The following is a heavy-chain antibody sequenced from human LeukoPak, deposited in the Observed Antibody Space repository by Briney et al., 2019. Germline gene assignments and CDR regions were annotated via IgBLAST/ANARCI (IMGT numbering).Heavy chain of an antibody. J-gene: IGHJ6*04. CDR1: GGSISSYY. D-gene: IGHD2-2*01. CDR3: ARDHCSSTSCYPGV. CDR2: IYTSGST. V-gene: IGHV4-4*07. Sequence: KPSETLSLTCTVSGGSISSYYWSWIRQPAGKGLEWIGRIYTSGSTNYNPSLKSRVTMSVDTSKNQFSLKLSSVTAADTAVYYWARDHCSSTSCYPGVWGKGTTVTVSS.